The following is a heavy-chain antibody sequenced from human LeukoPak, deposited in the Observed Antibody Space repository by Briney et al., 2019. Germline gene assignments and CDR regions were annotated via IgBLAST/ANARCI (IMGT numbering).Heavy chain of an antibody. D-gene: IGHD2-2*01. V-gene: IGHV4-4*07. CDR3: ARDLHCSSTSCYGGDWFDP. J-gene: IGHJ5*02. CDR2: IYTSGST. Sequence: PSETLSLTCTVSGGSISSYYWSWIRQPAGKGLEWIGRIYTSGSTNYNPSLKSRVTMSVDTSKNQFSLKLSSVTAADTAVYYCARDLHCSSTSCYGGDWFDPWGREPWSPSPQ. CDR1: GGSISSYY.